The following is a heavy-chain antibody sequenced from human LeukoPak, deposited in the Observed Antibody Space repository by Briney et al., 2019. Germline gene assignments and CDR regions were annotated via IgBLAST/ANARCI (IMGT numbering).Heavy chain of an antibody. CDR2: IYSGXST. Sequence: GGSLRLSCAASGFTVSSNYMSXVRQAPGKXXXXXXVIYSGXSTYXADSVKGRFTISRDNSKNTLYLQMNSLRAEDTAVYYCARDRTTPEGYFDYWGQGTLVTVSS. D-gene: IGHD4-17*01. CDR3: ARDRTTPEGYFDY. V-gene: IGHV3-53*01. J-gene: IGHJ4*02. CDR1: GFTVSSNY.